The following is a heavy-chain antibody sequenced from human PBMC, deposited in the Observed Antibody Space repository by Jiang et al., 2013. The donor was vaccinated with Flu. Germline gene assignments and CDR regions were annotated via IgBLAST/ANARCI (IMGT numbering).Heavy chain of an antibody. CDR1: GSHSALVEWV. J-gene: IGHJ4*02. Sequence: TLTLICTSLGSHSALVEWVWLDPSAPRKGPGWLALIYWDDDKRYSPSLKSRLTITKDTSKNQVVLTMTNMDPVDTATYYCAVVAYGSGRTEPFDYWGQGTLVTVSS. V-gene: IGHV2-5*02. CDR2: IYWDDDK. D-gene: IGHD3-10*01. CDR3: AVVAYGSGRTEPFDY.